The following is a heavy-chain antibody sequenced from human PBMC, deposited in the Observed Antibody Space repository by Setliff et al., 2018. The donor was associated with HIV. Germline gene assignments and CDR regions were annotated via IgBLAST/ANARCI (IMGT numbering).Heavy chain of an antibody. D-gene: IGHD3-22*01. J-gene: IGHJ4*02. CDR1: GGSISGHF. Sequence: SETLSLTCTVSGGSISGHFWSWFRQPPGKGLEWIGAISYGGITYYNPSLTSRVTISVDTSKNQFSLKVTSVTAADTAVYYCARVPGRDYYDTSGDFDYWGLGTLVTVSS. CDR3: ARVPGRDYYDTSGDFDY. V-gene: IGHV4-59*11. CDR2: ISYGGIT.